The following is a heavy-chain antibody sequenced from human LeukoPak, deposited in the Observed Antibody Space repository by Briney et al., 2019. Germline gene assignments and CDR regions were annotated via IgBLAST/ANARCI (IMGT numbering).Heavy chain of an antibody. CDR3: ARVNYYDSRGYYHAFDI. D-gene: IGHD3-22*01. J-gene: IGHJ3*02. V-gene: IGHV4-59*01. CDR2: IYNSGST. CDR1: GGSISSYY. Sequence: PSETLSLTCTVSGGSISSYYWNWIRQPPGKGLEWIGYIYNSGSTNYNPSLKSRVTISVDTSKNQFSLKLSSVTAADTAVYYCARVNYYDSRGYYHAFDIWGQGTMVTVSS.